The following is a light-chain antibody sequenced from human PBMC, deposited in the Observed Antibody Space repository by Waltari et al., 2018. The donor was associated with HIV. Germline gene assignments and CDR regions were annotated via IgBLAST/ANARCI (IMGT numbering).Light chain of an antibody. CDR3: QQSYTTVWT. CDR2: DAS. J-gene: IGKJ1*01. V-gene: IGKV3-11*01. CDR1: QSVGNY. Sequence: EILLTQSPATLSLSPGERATLSCRASQSVGNYLAWYQQKAGQAPRLLIYDASKRATGIPARFNGSGSGTDFSLTISSLQPEDFATYYCQQSYTTVWTFGQGTKVEI.